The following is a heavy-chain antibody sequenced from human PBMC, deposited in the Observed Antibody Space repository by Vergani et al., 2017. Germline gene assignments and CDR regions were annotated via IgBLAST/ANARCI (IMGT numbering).Heavy chain of an antibody. CDR2: IYYSGST. CDR1: NDSVSNTFYY. Sequence: QVQLQESGPGLVKPSETLSLTCTVSNDSVSNTFYYWGWIRQTPGKGLEWIGSIYYSGSTYYNPSLESRVTMSVDTAKSQFSLKLSSVTAADTAVYCCTRHWAVVAANNWFGPWGQGNLVNGSS. D-gene: IGHD2-15*01. J-gene: IGHJ5*02. CDR3: TRHWAVVAANNWFGP. V-gene: IGHV4-39*01.